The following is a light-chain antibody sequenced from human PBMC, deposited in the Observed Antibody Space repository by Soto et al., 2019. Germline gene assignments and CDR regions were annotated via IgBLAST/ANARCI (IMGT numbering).Light chain of an antibody. Sequence: QSALTQPPSASGSPGQSVTISCTGTSSDVGAYNYVSWYQQHPGKAPKLMIYEVSKRPSGVPDRFSGSKSGNTASLTVSGLQAEDEADYYCATRDERLSGRVFGGGTKLTVL. J-gene: IGLJ3*02. V-gene: IGLV2-8*01. CDR1: SSDVGAYNY. CDR3: ATRDERLSGRV. CDR2: EVS.